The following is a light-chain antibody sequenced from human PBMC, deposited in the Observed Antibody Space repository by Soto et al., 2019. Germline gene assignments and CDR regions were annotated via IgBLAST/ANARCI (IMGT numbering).Light chain of an antibody. CDR2: GAA. CDR3: QQYNNWPIT. V-gene: IGKV3-15*01. J-gene: IGKJ5*01. Sequence: DIVMTQSPGTLPFSPGERATLSCRPSTRVSSRWAGYQQKPGQAPRLLIYGAATRATGIPARFSGSGSGTELTLTISSMQSEDFAVYYCQQYNNWPITFGQGTLLEIK. CDR1: TRVSSR.